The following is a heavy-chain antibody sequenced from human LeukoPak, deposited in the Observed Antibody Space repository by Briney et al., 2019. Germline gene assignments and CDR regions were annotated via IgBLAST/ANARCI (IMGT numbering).Heavy chain of an antibody. D-gene: IGHD2-8*01. CDR2: IYYSGLT. CDR1: GGSISRSSYY. J-gene: IGHJ5*02. CDR3: ARGSGWMVYATLPFDP. V-gene: IGHV4-39*07. Sequence: PSQTLSLTCTVSGGSISRSSYYWGWIRQPPGKGLEWIGSIYYSGLTYDNPSLKNRVTISVDTSKNQFSLKLSSVTAADTAVYYCARGSGWMVYATLPFDPWGQGTLVTVSS.